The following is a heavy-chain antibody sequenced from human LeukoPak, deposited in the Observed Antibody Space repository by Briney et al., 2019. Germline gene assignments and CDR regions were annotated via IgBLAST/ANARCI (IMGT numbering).Heavy chain of an antibody. CDR1: GGSISSGSYY. CDR3: ARVKHDAFDI. CDR2: IYTSGST. J-gene: IGHJ3*02. V-gene: IGHV4-61*02. Sequence: SETLSLTCTVSGGSISSGSYYWSWIRQPAGKGLEWIGRIYTSGSTNYKPSLKSRVTMSVDTSKNQFSLKLSSVTAADTAVYYCARVKHDAFDIWGQGTMVTVSS.